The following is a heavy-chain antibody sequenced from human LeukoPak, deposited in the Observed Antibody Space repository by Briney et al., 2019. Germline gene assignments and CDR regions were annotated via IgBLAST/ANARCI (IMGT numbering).Heavy chain of an antibody. V-gene: IGHV3-7*02. J-gene: IGHJ4*02. CDR1: AFTFSMYW. CDR3: SGGNSFDY. Sequence: GGSLRLSCSASAFTFSMYWMTWVRQAPGKGLEWVATIKEDGSDKYYVDSVRGRFTISRDNAENSLYLQMNSLTAEDTALYYCSGGNSFDYWGQGTLVTVSS. D-gene: IGHD4-23*01. CDR2: IKEDGSDK.